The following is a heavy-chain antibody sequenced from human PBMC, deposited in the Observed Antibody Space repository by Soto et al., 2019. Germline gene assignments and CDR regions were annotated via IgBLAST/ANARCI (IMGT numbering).Heavy chain of an antibody. CDR1: GFPFSDYW. J-gene: IGHJ4*02. CDR3: ARAVYDYWRGYQMYFDS. D-gene: IGHD3-3*01. Sequence: PGGSLRLSCAASGFPFSDYWINWVRQAPWKGLEWVANISPDGREKYYVDSVRGRFSISRDNAKKSLFLQMDSLRAEDTAVYYCARAVYDYWRGYQMYFDSWGQGTLVTLSS. V-gene: IGHV3-7*01. CDR2: ISPDGREK.